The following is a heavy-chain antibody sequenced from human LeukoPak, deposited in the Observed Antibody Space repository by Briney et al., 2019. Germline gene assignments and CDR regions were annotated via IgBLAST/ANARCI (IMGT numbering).Heavy chain of an antibody. J-gene: IGHJ4*02. Sequence: SETLSLTCAVYGGSFSGYYWSWLRQPPGKGLEWLGEINHSGSTNYNPSLKSRVTISVDTSKNQFSLKLSSVTAADTAVYYCARGGRGFYVSSSWYKGFDYWGQGTLVTVSS. CDR1: GGSFSGYY. CDR3: ARGGRGFYVSSSWYKGFDY. D-gene: IGHD6-13*01. V-gene: IGHV4-34*01. CDR2: INHSGST.